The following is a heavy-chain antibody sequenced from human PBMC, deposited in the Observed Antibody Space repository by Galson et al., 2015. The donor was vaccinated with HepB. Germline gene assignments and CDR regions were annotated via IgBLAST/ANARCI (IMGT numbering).Heavy chain of an antibody. CDR2: ISSTGGDT. V-gene: IGHV3-23*01. CDR3: IKFGIYCSGTSCYDLYCFDY. J-gene: IGHJ4*02. Sequence: SLRLSCAASGFTFSSYAVTWVRQAPGKGLEWVSTISSTGGDTYYADSVKGRFTISRGNSKNTLYLQMNSLRAEDTAIYYCIKFGIYCSGTSCYDLYCFDYWGQGTLVTVSS. D-gene: IGHD2-2*01. CDR1: GFTFSSYA.